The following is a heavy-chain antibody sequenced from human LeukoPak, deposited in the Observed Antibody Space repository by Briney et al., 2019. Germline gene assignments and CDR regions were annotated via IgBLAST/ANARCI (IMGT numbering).Heavy chain of an antibody. V-gene: IGHV6-1*01. CDR3: ARQQRGDFDY. CDR2: TYYRSKWYN. J-gene: IGHJ4*02. D-gene: IGHD6-13*01. CDR1: GDSVSSNTPA. Sequence: HSQTLSLTCAISGDSVSSNTPAWNWIRQSPSRGLEWLGRTYYRSKWYNDYAVSVRSRITINPDTAKNQFSLQLNSVTPEDTAVYYCARQQRGDFDYWGQGTLVTLSS.